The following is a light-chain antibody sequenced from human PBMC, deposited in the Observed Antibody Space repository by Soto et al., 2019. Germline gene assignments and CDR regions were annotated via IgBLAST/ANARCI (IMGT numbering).Light chain of an antibody. J-gene: IGLJ2*01. V-gene: IGLV2-14*01. CDR3: NSCTDTTSLI. CDR2: EVS. CDR1: SSDVGSYNY. Sequence: QSALTQPASVSGSPGQSITISCTGTSSDVGSYNYVSWYQQHPGKAPKLIIYEVSNRPSGISNRFSGSKSGNTASLTISGLQAEDEADYYCNSCTDTTSLIFGGGTKLTVL.